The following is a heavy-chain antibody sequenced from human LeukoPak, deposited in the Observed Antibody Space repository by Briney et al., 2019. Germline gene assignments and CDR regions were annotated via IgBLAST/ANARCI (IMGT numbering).Heavy chain of an antibody. CDR2: INHSGST. J-gene: IGHJ4*02. CDR1: GGSFSGYY. V-gene: IGHV4-34*01. D-gene: IGHD1-26*01. CDR3: ARYTRYSGSYNY. Sequence: PSETLSLTCAVYGGSFSGYYWSWIRQPPGKGLEWIGEINHSGSTNYNPSLKSRVTISVDTSKNQFSLKLSSATAADTAVYYCARYTRYSGSYNYWGQGTLVTVSS.